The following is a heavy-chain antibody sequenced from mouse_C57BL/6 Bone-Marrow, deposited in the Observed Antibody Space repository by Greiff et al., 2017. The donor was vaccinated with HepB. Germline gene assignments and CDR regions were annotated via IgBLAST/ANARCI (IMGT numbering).Heavy chain of an antibody. CDR2: IDPETGGT. D-gene: IGHD2-1*01. Sequence: VKLQESGAELVRPGASVTLSCKASGYTFTDYEMHWVKQTPVHGLEWIGAIDPETGGTAYNQKFKGKAILTADTSSSTAYMELRSLTSEDSAVYYCTRRDLLWDYWGQGTTLTVSS. V-gene: IGHV1-15*01. CDR3: TRRDLLWDY. CDR1: GYTFTDYE. J-gene: IGHJ2*01.